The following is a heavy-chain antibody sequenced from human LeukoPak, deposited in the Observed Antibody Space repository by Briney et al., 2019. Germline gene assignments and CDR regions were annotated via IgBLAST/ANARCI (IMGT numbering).Heavy chain of an antibody. V-gene: IGHV4-59*01. CDR1: GGSISSYY. CDR3: ARDMGGRKGSYYGMDV. Sequence: SETLSLTCTVSGGSISSYYWSWIRQPPGKGLEWIGYIYYSGSTNYNPSLKSRVTISVDTSKNQFSLKLSSMTAADTAVYYCARDMGGRKGSYYGMDVWGQGTTVTVSS. CDR2: IYYSGST. D-gene: IGHD1-26*01. J-gene: IGHJ6*02.